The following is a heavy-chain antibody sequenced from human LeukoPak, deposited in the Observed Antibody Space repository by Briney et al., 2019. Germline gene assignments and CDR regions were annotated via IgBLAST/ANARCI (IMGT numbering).Heavy chain of an antibody. CDR1: GFTFSSYW. CDR3: ARESGTMVRGVTYDAFDI. J-gene: IGHJ3*02. Sequence: GGSLRLSCATSGFTFSSYWMSWVRQAPGKGLEWVANIKQDGSEKYYVDSVKGRFTISRDNAKNSLYLQMNSLRAEGTAVYYCARESGTMVRGVTYDAFDIWGQGTMVTVSS. D-gene: IGHD3-10*01. CDR2: IKQDGSEK. V-gene: IGHV3-7*01.